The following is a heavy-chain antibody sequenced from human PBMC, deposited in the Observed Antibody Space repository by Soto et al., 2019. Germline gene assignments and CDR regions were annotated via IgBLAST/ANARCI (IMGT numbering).Heavy chain of an antibody. CDR1: GISIGSNC. CDR2: VCYCGTT. Sequence: QVQLQESGPGLVKTSETLSLTCTVSGISIGSNCWTWIRQPPGKGLEWLGYVCYCGTTNYNPSLKSRVTISFDTSKNQLSLKLNSVSTADTAVYYCARGYDFFDYWGQGTLVTVSS. J-gene: IGHJ4*02. V-gene: IGHV4-59*01. CDR3: ARGYDFFDY. D-gene: IGHD3-3*01.